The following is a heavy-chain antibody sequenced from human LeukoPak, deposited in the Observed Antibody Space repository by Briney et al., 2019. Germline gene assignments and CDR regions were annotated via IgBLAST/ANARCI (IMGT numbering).Heavy chain of an antibody. Sequence: GGSLRLSCAASGFTFSDHFMDWVRQAPGKGLEWVGRIRNKAKSYTTEYAASVKGRFTISRDDSRNSLYLQMNSLKTEDTAVYFCALCYRDSSGYYYYQHWGQGTLATVSS. D-gene: IGHD3-22*01. J-gene: IGHJ1*01. V-gene: IGHV3-72*01. CDR2: IRNKAKSYTT. CDR3: ALCYRDSSGYYYYQH. CDR1: GFTFSDHF.